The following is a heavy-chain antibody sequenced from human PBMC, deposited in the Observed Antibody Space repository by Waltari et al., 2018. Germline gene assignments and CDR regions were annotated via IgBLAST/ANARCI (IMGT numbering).Heavy chain of an antibody. Sequence: QVQLQESGPGLVKLSETLSLTCAVCGYSISSGHYWGGIRQPPGKGLEWIGSIYHSGSTYYNPSLKSRVTISVDTSKNQFSLKLSSVTAADTAVYYCASQTKLEWLFLWGQGTLVTVSS. V-gene: IGHV4-38-2*01. CDR3: ASQTKLEWLFL. CDR2: IYHSGST. CDR1: GYSISSGHY. D-gene: IGHD3-3*01. J-gene: IGHJ4*02.